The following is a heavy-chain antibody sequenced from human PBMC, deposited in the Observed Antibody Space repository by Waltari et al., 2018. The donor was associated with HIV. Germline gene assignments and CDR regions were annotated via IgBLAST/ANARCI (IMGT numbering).Heavy chain of an antibody. CDR1: GYPPTELV. CDR3: ATEVGETAGS. J-gene: IGHJ4*02. CDR2: FDHEDGET. D-gene: IGHD3-3*01. Sequence: QVQLVWPGAEVKKPGASVTVSCMVSGYPPTELVIYGVRQAPGKGLEWMGGFDHEDGETIYAQKFQGRVTMTEDTSTDTAYMELSSLRSEDTAVYYCATEVGETAGSWGQGTLVTVSS. V-gene: IGHV1-24*01.